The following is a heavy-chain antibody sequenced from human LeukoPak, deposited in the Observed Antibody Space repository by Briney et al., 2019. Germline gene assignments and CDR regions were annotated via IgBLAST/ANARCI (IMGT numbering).Heavy chain of an antibody. D-gene: IGHD4/OR15-4a*01. CDR3: ARGVRITPTH. J-gene: IGHJ4*02. CDR2: IYTSGST. CDR1: GGSISSGSYY. Sequence: SETLSLTCTVSGGSISSGSYYWSWIRQPAGKGLEWIGRIYTSGSTNYNPSLKSRVSISVDTSKNQFSLKLSSVTAADTAVYYCARGVRITPTHWRQGSLVTVSS. V-gene: IGHV4-61*02.